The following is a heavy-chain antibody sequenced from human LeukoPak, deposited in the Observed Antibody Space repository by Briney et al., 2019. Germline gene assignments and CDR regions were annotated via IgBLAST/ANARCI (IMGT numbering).Heavy chain of an antibody. V-gene: IGHV3-30*18. J-gene: IGHJ4*02. CDR2: ISYDGSNK. CDR3: AKDRITMVRGVIIPSDY. CDR1: GFTFSSYG. D-gene: IGHD3-10*01. Sequence: QSGGSLRLSCAASGFTFSSYGMHWVRQAPGKGLEWVAVISYDGSNKYYADSVKGRFTISRDNSKNTLYLQMNSLRAEDTAVYYCAKDRITMVRGVIIPSDYWGQGTLVTVSS.